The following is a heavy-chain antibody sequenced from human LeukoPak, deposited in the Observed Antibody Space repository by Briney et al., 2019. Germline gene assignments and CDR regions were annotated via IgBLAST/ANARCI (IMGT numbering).Heavy chain of an antibody. CDR2: INPNSGGT. J-gene: IGHJ4*02. Sequence: ASVKVSCKASGYTFTGYYMNWVRQAPGQGLEWMGRINPNSGGTNYAQKFQGRVTMTRDTSISTAYMELSRLRSEDTAVYYCARDSHSKSSGYSFDYWGQGTLVTVSS. CDR3: ARDSHSKSSGYSFDY. V-gene: IGHV1-2*06. D-gene: IGHD3-22*01. CDR1: GYTFTGYY.